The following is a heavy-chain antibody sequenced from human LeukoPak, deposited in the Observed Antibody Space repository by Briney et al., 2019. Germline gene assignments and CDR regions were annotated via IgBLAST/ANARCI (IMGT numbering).Heavy chain of an antibody. V-gene: IGHV1-69*05. D-gene: IGHD3-22*01. J-gene: IGHJ1*01. CDR2: IIPIFGTA. Sequence: ASVKVSCKASGGTFSSYAISWVRQAPGQGLEWMGGIIPIFGTANYAHKFQGRVTITTDEFTSTAYMELSSLRSEDTAVYYCARDDSPTYYYDSSGYEYFQHWGQGTLVTVPS. CDR3: ARDDSPTYYYDSSGYEYFQH. CDR1: GGTFSSYA.